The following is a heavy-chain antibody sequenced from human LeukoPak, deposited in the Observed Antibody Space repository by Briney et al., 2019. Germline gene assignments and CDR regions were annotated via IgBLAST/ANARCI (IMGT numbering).Heavy chain of an antibody. CDR3: AIDIGYPGSRIPRGWFDP. Sequence: ASVKVSCKVSGHSLAKLSIHWVRQPPGKGLEWMGGFDPENGETVYAPRFQGRVTMTDDTSTDTAHMELRSLRSEDTAIYYCAIDIGYPGSRIPRGWFDPWGQGTLVAVSS. D-gene: IGHD3-10*01. J-gene: IGHJ5*02. CDR2: FDPENGET. CDR1: GHSLAKLS. V-gene: IGHV1-24*01.